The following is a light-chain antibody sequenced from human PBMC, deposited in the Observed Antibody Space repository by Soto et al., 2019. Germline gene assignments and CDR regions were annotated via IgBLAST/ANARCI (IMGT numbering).Light chain of an antibody. J-gene: IGKJ1*01. CDR2: GAS. Sequence: EIVMTQSQATLSVSLGERATLSCRASQSVGSDLAWYQQKPGQAPRLLIYGASTRAAGIPARFSGSGSGTDFTLTISSLQSEDFAVYYCQQYNNWPPWTFGQGTKVEIK. CDR1: QSVGSD. V-gene: IGKV3-15*01. CDR3: QQYNNWPPWT.